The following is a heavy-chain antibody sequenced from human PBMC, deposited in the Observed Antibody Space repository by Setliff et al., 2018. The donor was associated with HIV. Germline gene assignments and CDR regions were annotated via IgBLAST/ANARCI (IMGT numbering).Heavy chain of an antibody. V-gene: IGHV3-30*02. CDR3: VSSSLTGYYLWRNYYYGMDV. D-gene: IGHD3-9*01. CDR2: IRYDGSNK. J-gene: IGHJ6*02. CDR1: GFTFSSYG. Sequence: LRLSCAASGFTFSSYGMHWVRQAPGKGLEWVAFIRYDGSNKYYADSVKGRFTISRDNSKNTLYLQMNSLRAEDTAAYYCVSSSLTGYYLWRNYYYGMDVWGQGTTVTVSS.